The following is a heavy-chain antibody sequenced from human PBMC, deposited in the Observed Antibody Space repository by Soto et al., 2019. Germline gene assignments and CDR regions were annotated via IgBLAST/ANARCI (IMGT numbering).Heavy chain of an antibody. J-gene: IGHJ6*02. Sequence: GGSLRLSCAASGFTFSSYAMSWVRQAPGKGLEWVSAISGSGGSTYYADSVKGRFTISRDNSKNTLYLQMNSLRAEDTAVYYCAKEGGEELGMGRGPDEYYYCYYGMDVWGQGTTVTVSS. CDR2: ISGSGGST. D-gene: IGHD7-27*01. CDR3: AKEGGEELGMGRGPDEYYYCYYGMDV. CDR1: GFTFSSYA. V-gene: IGHV3-23*01.